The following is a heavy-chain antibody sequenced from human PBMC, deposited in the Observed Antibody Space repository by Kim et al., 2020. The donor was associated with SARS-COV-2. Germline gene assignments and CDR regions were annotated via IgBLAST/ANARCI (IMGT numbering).Heavy chain of an antibody. CDR2: ISSRSTTV. CDR3: ARGPLGEWEVPHY. J-gene: IGHJ4*02. CDR1: GFPFSDSA. D-gene: IGHD1-26*01. V-gene: IGHV3-48*02. Sequence: GGSLRLSCATSGFPFSDSAMNWVRQAPGKGLEWISYISSRSTTVHYADSVKGRFTITRANAKKSLYLHMNSLRDDDTDFYYCARGPLGEWEVPHYWGQGT.